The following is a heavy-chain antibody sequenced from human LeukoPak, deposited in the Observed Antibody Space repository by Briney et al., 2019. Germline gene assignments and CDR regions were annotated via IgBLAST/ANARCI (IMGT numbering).Heavy chain of an antibody. J-gene: IGHJ4*01. D-gene: IGHD6-19*01. CDR2: LSGSEITT. Sequence: TGGSLRLSCAASGFTFSNSAMSWVRQAPGKGLEWVSTLSGSEITTYYADSVKGRFTISRDNSKNTLYLQVNTLRAEDSAFYCAKGIYSSGWSYFDYWGHGTLVTVSS. CDR3: AKGIYSSGWSYFDY. V-gene: IGHV3-23*01. CDR1: GFTFSNSA.